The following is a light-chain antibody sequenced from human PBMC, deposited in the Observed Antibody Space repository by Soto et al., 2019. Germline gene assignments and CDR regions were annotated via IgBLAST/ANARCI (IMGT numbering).Light chain of an antibody. J-gene: IGKJ1*01. Sequence: ALTQSPATLSFSPGERATLSCRASENVRTFVAWYQQKPGQAPRLLIYGASNRATDIPARFSGSGSGTDFTLTISNLESEDCAGYYCPGHSHCPPGTCGQVTK. CDR3: PGHSHCPPGT. CDR1: ENVRTF. V-gene: IGKV3-11*01. CDR2: GAS.